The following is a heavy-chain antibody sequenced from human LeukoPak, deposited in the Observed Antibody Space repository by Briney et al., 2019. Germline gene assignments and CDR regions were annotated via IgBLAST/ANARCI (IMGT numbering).Heavy chain of an antibody. CDR1: GGSISSSSYY. D-gene: IGHD2/OR15-2a*01. CDR3: ARGRFYGFSGDS. CDR2: IYYSGST. J-gene: IGHJ4*02. V-gene: IGHV4-39*07. Sequence: SETLSLTCTVSGGSISSSSYYWGWIRQPPGKGLEWIGSIYYSGSTYYNPSLKSRVTISVDTSKNQFSLKLSSVTAADTAVYYCARGRFYGFSGDSWGQGTLVTVFS.